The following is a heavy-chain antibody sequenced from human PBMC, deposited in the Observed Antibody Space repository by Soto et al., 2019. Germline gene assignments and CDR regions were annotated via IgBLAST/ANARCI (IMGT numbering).Heavy chain of an antibody. CDR2: IDPSDSYV. CDR1: GYSFTNYW. D-gene: IGHD3-10*01. J-gene: IGHJ6*02. Sequence: GESLKISCKGSGYSFTNYWIIWVRQVPGKGLEWMGRIDPSDSYVNYNPSFQGHVTFSADKSVSTAYLQWTSLKASDTAMYYCARLAMGRRVPTYGMDVWGQGTTVTVSS. CDR3: ARLAMGRRVPTYGMDV. V-gene: IGHV5-10-1*01.